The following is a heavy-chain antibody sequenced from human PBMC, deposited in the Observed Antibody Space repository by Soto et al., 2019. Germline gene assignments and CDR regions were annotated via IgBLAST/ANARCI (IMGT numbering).Heavy chain of an antibody. J-gene: IGHJ4*02. V-gene: IGHV3-74*01. Sequence: EVQLVESGGDLVQPGGSLRLSCAASGFTFSSYWMHWVRQAPGKGLMWVSRINGDGTITDYADSVKGRFTISRDNAKNTLHLQMNSLRAEDTAVYFCAREGMPDWPTVTCIRPEDFWGQGTLVTVSS. CDR1: GFTFSSYW. CDR3: AREGMPDWPTVTCIRPEDF. CDR2: INGDGTIT. D-gene: IGHD3-9*01.